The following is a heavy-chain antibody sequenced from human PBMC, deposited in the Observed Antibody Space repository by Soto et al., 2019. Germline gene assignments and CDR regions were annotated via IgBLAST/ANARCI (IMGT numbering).Heavy chain of an antibody. CDR1: GGTFSSYA. Sequence: SVKVSCKASGGTFSSYAISWVRQAPGHGLEWMGGIIPIFGTANYAQKCQGRVTITADESTSTAYMELSSLRTEDTAVYYCAREGATLGSCSSTSCYRPYYYYGMDVWGQGTTVTVSS. V-gene: IGHV1-69*13. J-gene: IGHJ6*02. CDR2: IIPIFGTA. CDR3: AREGATLGSCSSTSCYRPYYYYGMDV. D-gene: IGHD2-2*02.